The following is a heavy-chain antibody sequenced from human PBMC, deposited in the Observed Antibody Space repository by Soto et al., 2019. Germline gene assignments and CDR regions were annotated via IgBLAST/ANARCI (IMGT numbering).Heavy chain of an antibody. Sequence: SETLSLTCAVSGGSISSGGYSWIWIRQPPGKGLQWIGYIYYSGSTNYNPSLKSRVTISVDTSRNQFSLTLSSVTAADTAVYYHARGWWEREGYVMEVWGQGITVTVS. V-gene: IGHV4-61*08. J-gene: IGHJ6*02. CDR2: IYYSGST. CDR3: ARGWWEREGYVMEV. D-gene: IGHD1-26*01. CDR1: GGSISSGGYS.